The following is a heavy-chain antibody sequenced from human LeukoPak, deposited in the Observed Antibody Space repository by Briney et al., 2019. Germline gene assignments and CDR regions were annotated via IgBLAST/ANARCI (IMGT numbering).Heavy chain of an antibody. D-gene: IGHD6-19*01. CDR2: IYYSGST. J-gene: IGHJ4*02. V-gene: IGHV4-39*01. CDR1: GGSISSSSYY. CDR3: ARHWGSSGWNYFDY. Sequence: SGTLSLTCTVPGGSISSSSYYWGWIRQPPWDGLLWIGSIYYSGSTYYNPSLTSRVTKSVDTSKNQFSLKLSSVTAADTAVYYCARHWGSSGWNYFDYWGQGTLVTVSS.